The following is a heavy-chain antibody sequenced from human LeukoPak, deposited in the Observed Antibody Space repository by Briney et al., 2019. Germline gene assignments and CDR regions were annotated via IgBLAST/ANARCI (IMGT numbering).Heavy chain of an antibody. CDR1: GYTFTSYG. D-gene: IGHD2-2*01. Sequence: ASVKVSCKASGYTFTSYGISWVRQAPGQGLEWMGWISAYNGNTNYAQKLQGRVTMTTDTSTSTAYMELRSLRSDDTAVYYCARGGFKVVRYDYFLVVPAATDAFDIWGQGTMVTVSS. CDR2: ISAYNGNT. V-gene: IGHV1-18*01. CDR3: ARGGFKVVRYDYFLVVPAATDAFDI. J-gene: IGHJ3*02.